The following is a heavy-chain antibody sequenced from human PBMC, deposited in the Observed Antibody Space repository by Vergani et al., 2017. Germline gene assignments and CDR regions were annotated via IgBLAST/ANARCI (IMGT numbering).Heavy chain of an antibody. V-gene: IGHV4-39*01. CDR1: GASIRSRNYY. Sequence: QLQLQESGPGLVKPSATLSLTCSVSGASIRSRNYYWGWIRQPPGKGLDWIASNYYSGRTYYNPSLKSRVTISVDTSNNQFSLKLSSVTAADTAVYFCARHSTVEWLVKLGWIDPWGQGILVTVSS. CDR2: NYYSGRT. J-gene: IGHJ5*02. D-gene: IGHD6-19*01. CDR3: ARHSTVEWLVKLGWIDP.